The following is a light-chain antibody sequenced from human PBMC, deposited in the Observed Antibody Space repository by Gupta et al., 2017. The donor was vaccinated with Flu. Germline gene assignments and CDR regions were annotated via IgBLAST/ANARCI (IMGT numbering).Light chain of an antibody. CDR2: AAS. J-gene: IGKJ4*01. CDR3: QQANSFPLT. Sequence: PSSVSASVGDRVTITCRASQGISSWLAWYQKKPGKAPKLLIYAASSMQSGVPSRFSGSGSGTDFTLTISSLQPEDFATYYCQQANSFPLTFGGGTKVEIK. V-gene: IGKV1-12*01. CDR1: QGISSW.